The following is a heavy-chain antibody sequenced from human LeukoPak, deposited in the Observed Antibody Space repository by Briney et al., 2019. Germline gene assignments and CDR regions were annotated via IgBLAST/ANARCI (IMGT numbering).Heavy chain of an antibody. V-gene: IGHV4-39*07. CDR1: GGSISSSSYY. CDR3: ARRSLPSGAFDI. Sequence: KPSETLSHTCTVPGGSISSSSYYWGWIRQPPGKGLEWIGSIYYSGSTNYNPSLKSRVTISVDTSKNQFSLRLSSVTAADRAVYYCARRSLPSGAFDIWGQGTMVTVSS. J-gene: IGHJ3*02. D-gene: IGHD5/OR15-5a*01. CDR2: IYYSGST.